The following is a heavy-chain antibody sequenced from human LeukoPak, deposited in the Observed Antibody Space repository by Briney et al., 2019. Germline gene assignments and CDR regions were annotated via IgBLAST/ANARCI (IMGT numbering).Heavy chain of an antibody. Sequence: PETLSLTCTVSGGSISSSSYYWGWIRQPPGKGLEWIGSIYYSGSTYYNPSLKSRVTISVDTSKNQFSLKLSSVTAADTAVYYCARHRRSGSSSSGDHAEYFQHWGQGTLVTVSS. V-gene: IGHV4-39*01. CDR3: ARHRRSGSSSSGDHAEYFQH. J-gene: IGHJ1*01. CDR1: GGSISSSSYY. D-gene: IGHD6-6*01. CDR2: IYYSGST.